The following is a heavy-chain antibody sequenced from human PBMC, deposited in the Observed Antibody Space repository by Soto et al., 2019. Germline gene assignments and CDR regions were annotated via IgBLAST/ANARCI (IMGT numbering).Heavy chain of an antibody. CDR1: GFTFSSYA. Sequence: EEQLLESGGDLVQPGGSLRLSSAASGFTFSSYAMSWVRQAPGKGLAWVSSIYSSGDRIYYADSVKGRFTISTDNSKDTPDLQTTSLGDEDTSVYYCGKVTITPYGMDVWSQGTTVTVS. D-gene: IGHD5-12*01. J-gene: IGHJ6*02. V-gene: IGHV3-23*01. CDR2: IYSSGDRI. CDR3: GKVTITPYGMDV.